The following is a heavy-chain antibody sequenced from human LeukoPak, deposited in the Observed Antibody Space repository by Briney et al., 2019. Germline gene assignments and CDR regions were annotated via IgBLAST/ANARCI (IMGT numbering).Heavy chain of an antibody. CDR2: ISGSGGST. J-gene: IGHJ4*02. V-gene: IGHV3-23*01. Sequence: GGSLRLSCAASGFIFDDYAIHWVRQALGSGLEWVSAISGSGGSTYYADSVKGRFTISRDNSKNTLYLQMISLRAEDTAVYYCAKTSRGYTGYDAIDYWGQGTLVTVSS. CDR3: AKTSRGYTGYDAIDY. D-gene: IGHD5-12*01. CDR1: GFIFDDYA.